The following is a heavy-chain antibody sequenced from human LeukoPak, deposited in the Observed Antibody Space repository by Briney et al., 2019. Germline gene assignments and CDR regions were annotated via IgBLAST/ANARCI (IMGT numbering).Heavy chain of an antibody. CDR3: VRFKTSAEGDSYKYYFDY. V-gene: IGHV4-34*01. J-gene: IGHJ4*02. CDR1: GGSFSGYY. D-gene: IGHD5-18*01. Sequence: SETLSLTCAVYGGSFSGYYWSWIRQPPGKGLEWIGEINHSGSTNYNPSLKSRVTISVDTSKNQFSLKLSSVTAADTAVYYCVRFKTSAEGDSYKYYFDYWGQGTLVTVSS. CDR2: INHSGST.